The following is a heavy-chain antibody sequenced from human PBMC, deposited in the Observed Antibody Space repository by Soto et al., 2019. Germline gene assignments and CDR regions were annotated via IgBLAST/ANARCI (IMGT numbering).Heavy chain of an antibody. CDR2: IFPSDSDI. J-gene: IGHJ5*02. Sequence: PGVSLEVSCKGSGYNFNTNWIGWVRQMPGKGLEWMGVIFPSDSDIRYSPSLQGQVTISADKSISTTYLQWRSLTASDTAMYYCARVFGSGWSGFDPWGPGTLVTVSS. CDR1: GYNFNTNW. V-gene: IGHV5-51*01. D-gene: IGHD6-19*01. CDR3: ARVFGSGWSGFDP.